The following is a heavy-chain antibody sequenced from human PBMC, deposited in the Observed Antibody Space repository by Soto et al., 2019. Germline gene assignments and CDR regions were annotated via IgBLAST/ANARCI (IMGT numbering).Heavy chain of an antibody. D-gene: IGHD3-22*01. V-gene: IGHV2-5*02. CDR1: GFSLSSTRMA. CDR2: IYWDDDK. Sequence: QITLKESGPTLVKPTQTLTLTCTFSGFSLSSTRMAVGWIRQPPGKALEWLALIYWDDDKRYSPFLKSRLTITQDTSQNQVVLTMSNMDPVDTARYYCAHIVVVGLGYYFDYWGQGTLVTVSS. CDR3: AHIVVVGLGYYFDY. J-gene: IGHJ4*02.